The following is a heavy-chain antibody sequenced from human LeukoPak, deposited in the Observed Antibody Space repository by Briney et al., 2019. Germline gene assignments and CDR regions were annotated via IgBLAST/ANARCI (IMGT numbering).Heavy chain of an antibody. CDR2: IYHSGST. J-gene: IGHJ4*02. CDR3: AREGKEGYDFWTGYYEYYFDY. V-gene: IGHV4-39*07. D-gene: IGHD3-3*01. CDR1: GGSISSGDYY. Sequence: PSQTLSLTCTVSGGSISSGDYYWSWIRQPPGKGLEWIVSIYHSGSTYYNPSLKSRVTISVDTSKNQFSLKLRSVTAADTAVYYCAREGKEGYDFWTGYYEYYFDYWGQGTLVTVSS.